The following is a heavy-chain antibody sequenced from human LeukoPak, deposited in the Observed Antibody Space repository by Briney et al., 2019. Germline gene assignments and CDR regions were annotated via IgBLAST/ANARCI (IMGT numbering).Heavy chain of an antibody. CDR2: IYSSGST. CDR3: ARGSYSGSSTGAFGI. CDR1: GGSISSNY. D-gene: IGHD1-26*01. Sequence: SETLSLTCTVSGGSISSNYWTWTRQPAGEGLEWIGRIYSSGSTNYNPSLKSRVTMSVDTSKNQFSLKLGSVTAADTAVYYCARGSYSGSSTGAFGIWGLGTMVTVSS. V-gene: IGHV4-4*07. J-gene: IGHJ3*02.